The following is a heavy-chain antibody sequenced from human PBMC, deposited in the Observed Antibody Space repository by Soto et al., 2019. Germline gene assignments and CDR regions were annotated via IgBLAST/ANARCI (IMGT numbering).Heavy chain of an antibody. CDR2: IYYSGST. CDR1: GGSISRGGYY. V-gene: IGHV4-31*03. Sequence: QVQLQESGPGLVKPSQTLSLTCTVSGGSISRGGYYWSWIRQHPGKGLEWIGYIYYSGSTYYNPSLKSRVTISVDTSKNQFSLKLSSVTAADTAVYYCARDRGLGVKPYYFDCWGQGTLVTVSS. CDR3: ARDRGLGVKPYYFDC. J-gene: IGHJ4*02. D-gene: IGHD6-19*01.